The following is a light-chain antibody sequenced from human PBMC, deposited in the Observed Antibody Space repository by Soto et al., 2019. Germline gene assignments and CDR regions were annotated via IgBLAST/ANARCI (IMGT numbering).Light chain of an antibody. CDR1: QTISQY. Sequence: DIQMTQSPSSLSSSVGDRVTITCRASQTISQYLNWYQQKPGKAPILLISAASHLESGVPSRFRGSGSGTDFSLTISSLQPEDFATYYCHQSFSSPPLTFGGGTKVEIK. J-gene: IGKJ4*01. V-gene: IGKV1-39*01. CDR3: HQSFSSPPLT. CDR2: AAS.